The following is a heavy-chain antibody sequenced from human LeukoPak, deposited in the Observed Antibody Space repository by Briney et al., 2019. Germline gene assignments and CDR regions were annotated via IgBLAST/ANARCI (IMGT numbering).Heavy chain of an antibody. J-gene: IGHJ5*02. CDR2: ISCNNGDT. D-gene: IGHD1-26*01. CDR3: ARDMKRSRARWETLGFDP. CDR1: GYTFTSNG. Sequence: ASVKVSCKASGYTFTSNGITWVRQAPGQGLEWVGWISCNNGDTMYAQKFQGRVTMTTDTSTSTAYLELRSLRSDDTAVYYCARDMKRSRARWETLGFDPWGQGTLVTVSS. V-gene: IGHV1-18*01.